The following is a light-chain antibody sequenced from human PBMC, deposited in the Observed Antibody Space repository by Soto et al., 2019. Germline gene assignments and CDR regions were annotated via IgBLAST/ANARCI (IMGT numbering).Light chain of an antibody. CDR2: GAS. V-gene: IGKV3-20*01. Sequence: EIVLTQSPGTLSLSPGERATLSCRDSQSINSRYLAWYQQNPGQAPRLLIYGASSRATGIPDRFSGSGSGTDFTLTISRLAPEDFAVYYCQQFGSSPGFTFGPGTIVDIQ. CDR1: QSINSRY. J-gene: IGKJ3*01. CDR3: QQFGSSPGFT.